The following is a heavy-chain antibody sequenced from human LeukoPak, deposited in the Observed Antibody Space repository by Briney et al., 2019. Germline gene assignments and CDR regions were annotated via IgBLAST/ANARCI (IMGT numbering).Heavy chain of an antibody. V-gene: IGHV1-18*04. D-gene: IGHD3-22*01. J-gene: IGHJ6*02. CDR2: ISDYNGDT. Sequence: EASVKVSCKASGYTFTGYYMHWVRQAPGQGLEWMGWISDYNGDTSYAQNLQGRVTMTTDTSTSTAYMELRSLRSDDTAVYYCARRAAITMTYGMDVWGQGTTVTVSS. CDR1: GYTFTGYY. CDR3: ARRAAITMTYGMDV.